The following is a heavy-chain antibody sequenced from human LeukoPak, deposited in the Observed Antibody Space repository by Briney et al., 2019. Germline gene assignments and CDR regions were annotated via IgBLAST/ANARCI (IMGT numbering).Heavy chain of an antibody. D-gene: IGHD2/OR15-2a*01. V-gene: IGHV4-34*01. J-gene: IGHJ6*02. Sequence: SETLSLTCAVYGGSFSGYYWSWIRQPPGKGLEWIGEINHSGSTNYNPSLKSRVTISVDTYKNQCSQKLSTVTAADTAVYYCARERIAHYYYYGMDVWGQGTTVTVSS. CDR2: INHSGST. CDR1: GGSFSGYY. CDR3: ARERIAHYYYYGMDV.